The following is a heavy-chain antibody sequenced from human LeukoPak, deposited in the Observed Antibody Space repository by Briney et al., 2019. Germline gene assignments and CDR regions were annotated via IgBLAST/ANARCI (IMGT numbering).Heavy chain of an antibody. CDR3: ARETPPGLRSPVY. D-gene: IGHD5-24*01. CDR2: IYYSGST. J-gene: IGHJ4*02. CDR1: GGSISSSSYY. Sequence: SETLSLTCAVSGGSISSSSYYWGWIRQPPGKGLEWIGSIYYSGSTYYNPSLKSRVTISVDTSKNQFSLRLSSVTAADTAVYYCARETPPGLRSPVYWGQGTLVTVSS. V-gene: IGHV4-39*07.